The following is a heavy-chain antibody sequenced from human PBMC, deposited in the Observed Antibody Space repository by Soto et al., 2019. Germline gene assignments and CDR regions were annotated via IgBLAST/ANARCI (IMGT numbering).Heavy chain of an antibody. CDR3: ARLSEGIVVVITGWFDP. Sequence: SETLSLTCTVSGGSISSGGYYWSWIRQHPGKGLEWIGYIYYSGSTYYNPSLKSRVTISVDTSKNQFSLKLSSVTAADTAVYYCARLSEGIVVVITGWFDPWGQGTLVTVSS. J-gene: IGHJ5*02. CDR1: GGSISSGGYY. D-gene: IGHD3-22*01. CDR2: IYYSGST. V-gene: IGHV4-31*03.